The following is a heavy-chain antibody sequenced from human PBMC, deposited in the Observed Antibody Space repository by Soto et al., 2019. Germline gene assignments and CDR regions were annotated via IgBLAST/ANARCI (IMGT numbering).Heavy chain of an antibody. Sequence: QVQLVESGGGEVQPGRSLRLSCAASGFTFSSYAMHWVRQAPGKGLGWVAVISYDGSNKYYADSVKGRFTISRDNSKNTLYLLMNSLRAEDTAVYYCASSWFALAAADIWGQGTMVTVSS. V-gene: IGHV3-30-3*01. CDR2: ISYDGSNK. CDR1: GFTFSSYA. D-gene: IGHD6-13*01. J-gene: IGHJ3*02. CDR3: ASSWFALAAADI.